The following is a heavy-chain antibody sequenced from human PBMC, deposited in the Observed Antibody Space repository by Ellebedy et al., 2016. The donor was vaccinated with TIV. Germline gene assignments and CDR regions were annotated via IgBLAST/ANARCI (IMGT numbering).Heavy chain of an antibody. V-gene: IGHV5-51*01. D-gene: IGHD5-24*01. Sequence: GESLKISCKGSGYSFPNHWIAWVRQRPGKGLEWRGIVYPGDSDIRYSPSFQGQLSISADESISTASLQWGSLKASDTAIYYCARRRDGYRFDYWGKGTLVTVSS. J-gene: IGHJ4*02. CDR2: VYPGDSDI. CDR3: ARRRDGYRFDY. CDR1: GYSFPNHW.